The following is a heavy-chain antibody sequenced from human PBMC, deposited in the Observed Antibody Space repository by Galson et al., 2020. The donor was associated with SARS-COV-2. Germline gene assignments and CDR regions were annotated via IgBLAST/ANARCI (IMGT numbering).Heavy chain of an antibody. Sequence: GESLKISCADSGFTFNDFSMSWFRQAPGKGLEWVANIKGDGSETNYADFVKGRFSISRDNAANSLYLKMNSLRVEDSAVYYCSREGWQGGYWGQGTRVTVSS. J-gene: IGHJ4*02. D-gene: IGHD6-19*01. CDR1: GFTFNDFS. CDR2: IKGDGSET. V-gene: IGHV3-7*01. CDR3: SREGWQGGY.